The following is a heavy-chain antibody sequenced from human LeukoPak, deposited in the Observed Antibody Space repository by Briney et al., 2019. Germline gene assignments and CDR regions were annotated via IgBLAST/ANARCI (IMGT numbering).Heavy chain of an antibody. D-gene: IGHD3-10*01. CDR1: GYTFIGYY. Sequence: SVKVSCKASGYTFIGYYMHWVRQAPGQGLEWMGWINPNSGGTNYAQKFQGRVTMTRDTSISTSYMELSRLTSDDTAVYYCARGHTIRAFDYWGQGTLVTVSS. J-gene: IGHJ4*02. CDR2: INPNSGGT. CDR3: ARGHTIRAFDY. V-gene: IGHV1-2*02.